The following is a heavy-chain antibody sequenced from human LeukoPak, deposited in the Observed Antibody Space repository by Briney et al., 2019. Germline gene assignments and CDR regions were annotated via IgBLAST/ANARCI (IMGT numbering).Heavy chain of an antibody. CDR2: ISGSGVTT. V-gene: IGHV3-23*01. CDR3: AKKVVVGATSPYSDFQD. CDR1: GFTFNNYA. D-gene: IGHD1-26*01. J-gene: IGHJ1*01. Sequence: PGGSLRLSCVASGFTFNNYAMSWVRQAPGKGLEWVSAISGSGVTTHYAASVEGRFSISRDNSKNTLYLQMDSLRAEDAALYYCAKKVVVGATSPYSDFQDWGQGTLVTVSS.